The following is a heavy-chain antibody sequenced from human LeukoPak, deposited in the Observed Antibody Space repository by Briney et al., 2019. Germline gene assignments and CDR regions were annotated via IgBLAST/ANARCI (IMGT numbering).Heavy chain of an antibody. Sequence: PGGSLRLSCAASGFTFSDYYMSWLRQAPGKGLDWVAYISSSGSTIYYADSVKGRFTISRDNAKNSLYLQMNSLRAEDTAVYYCARGRYDSSGYYSIFDYWGQGTLVTVSS. CDR2: ISSSGSTI. D-gene: IGHD3-22*01. V-gene: IGHV3-11*01. J-gene: IGHJ4*02. CDR3: ARGRYDSSGYYSIFDY. CDR1: GFTFSDYY.